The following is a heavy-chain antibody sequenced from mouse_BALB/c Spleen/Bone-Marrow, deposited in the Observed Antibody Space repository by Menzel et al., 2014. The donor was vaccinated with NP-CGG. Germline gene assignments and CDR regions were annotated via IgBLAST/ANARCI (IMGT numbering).Heavy chain of an antibody. D-gene: IGHD6-2*01. CDR3: ARGGISVDY. CDR2: IYPGDDDT. Sequence: QVQLQHPGAELVRPGSSVKISCKASGYAFXVYWMNWVKQRPGQGLEWIGQIYPGDDDTNYNGKFKGRATLTADKSSNTAYMQLSSLTSEDSAVYFCARGGISVDYWGQGTTLTVSS. V-gene: IGHV1-80*01. CDR1: GYAFXVYW. J-gene: IGHJ2*01.